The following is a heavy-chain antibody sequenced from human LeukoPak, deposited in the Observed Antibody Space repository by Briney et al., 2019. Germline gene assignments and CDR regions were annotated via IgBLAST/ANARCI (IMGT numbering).Heavy chain of an antibody. V-gene: IGHV1-18*01. J-gene: IGHJ4*02. CDR2: ISAYNGNT. Sequence: ASVKVSCKASGYTLTSYGISWVRQAPGQGLEWMGWISAYNGNTNYAQKLQGRVTMTTDTSTSTAYMELRSLRPDDTAVYYCARDRRPHWRVVMAEYYFDYWGQGTLVTVSS. CDR1: GYTLTSYG. D-gene: IGHD2-21*01. CDR3: ARDRRPHWRVVMAEYYFDY.